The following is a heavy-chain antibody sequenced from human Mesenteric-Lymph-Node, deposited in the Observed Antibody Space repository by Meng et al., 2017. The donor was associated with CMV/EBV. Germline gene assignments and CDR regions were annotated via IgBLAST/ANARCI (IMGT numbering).Heavy chain of an antibody. D-gene: IGHD3-10*01. CDR3: ARDLKNTSYYDSGSSFDY. CDR1: GFTFSDYY. V-gene: IGHV3-11*04. J-gene: IGHJ4*02. CDR2: ISSSSSTI. Sequence: GESLKISCAASGFTFSDYYLSWIRQAPGKGLEWVSYISSSSSTIYYADSVKGRFTISRDNAKNSLYLQMNSLRVEDTAMYYCARDLKNTSYYDSGSSFDYWGQGTLVTVSS.